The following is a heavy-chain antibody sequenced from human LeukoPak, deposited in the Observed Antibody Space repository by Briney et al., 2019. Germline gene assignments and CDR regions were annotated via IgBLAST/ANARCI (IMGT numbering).Heavy chain of an antibody. D-gene: IGHD3-16*01. CDR3: AKKAQRGGNYYYYYMDV. CDR2: ISGSGGST. Sequence: QTGGSLRLSCAASGFTFSSYGMSWVRQAPGKGLEWVSAISGSGGSTYYADSVKGRFTISRDNSKNTLYLQMNSLRAEDTAVYYCAKKAQRGGNYYYYYMDVWGKGTTVTISS. V-gene: IGHV3-23*01. CDR1: GFTFSSYG. J-gene: IGHJ6*03.